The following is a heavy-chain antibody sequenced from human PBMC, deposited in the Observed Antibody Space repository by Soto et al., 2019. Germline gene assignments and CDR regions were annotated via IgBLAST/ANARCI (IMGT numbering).Heavy chain of an antibody. D-gene: IGHD5-12*01. CDR3: AILGYSGYGRHDV. J-gene: IGHJ4*02. CDR2: ISYDGSNK. V-gene: IGHV3-30-3*01. Sequence: AQSLSYASSGFTFSSYAMHWGRQAPGKGLEWVAVISYDGSNKYYADSVKSRFTISRDNSKNTLYLQMNSLRAEDTAVYYCAILGYSGYGRHDVWGQGTMVTVSS. CDR1: GFTFSSYA.